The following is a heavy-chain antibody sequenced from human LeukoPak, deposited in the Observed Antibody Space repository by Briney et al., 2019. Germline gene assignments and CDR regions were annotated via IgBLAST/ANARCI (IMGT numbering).Heavy chain of an antibody. CDR3: AKERSLSY. V-gene: IGHV3-23*01. J-gene: IGHJ4*02. D-gene: IGHD2/OR15-2a*01. Sequence: GGSLRLSCAVSGFPFSDYAMTWVRQAPGKGLERVSVISGTGGSTYYADSVKGRFTISRDNSKNTLYLQMNSLRAEDTGVYYCAKERSLSYWGQGTLVTVSS. CDR2: ISGTGGST. CDR1: GFPFSDYA.